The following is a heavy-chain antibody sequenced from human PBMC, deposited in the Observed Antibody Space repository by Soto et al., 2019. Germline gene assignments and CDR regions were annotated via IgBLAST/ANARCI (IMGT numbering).Heavy chain of an antibody. CDR2: INPNSGGT. V-gene: IGHV1-2*02. J-gene: IGHJ4*02. CDR1: GYTFTGDY. D-gene: IGHD6-13*01. CDR3: ARCMKGTACRY. Sequence: ASVKVSCKASGYTFTGDYMHWVRQAPGQGLEWMGWINPNSGGTNYAQKFQGRVTMTRDTSISTAYMELSRLRSDETAVYYCARCMKGTACRYWGQGTLVTVSS.